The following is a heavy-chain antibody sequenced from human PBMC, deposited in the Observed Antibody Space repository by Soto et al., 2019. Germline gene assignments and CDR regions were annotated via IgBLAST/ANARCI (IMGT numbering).Heavy chain of an antibody. J-gene: IGHJ6*02. V-gene: IGHV4-59*08. CDR2: IQYNGYS. CDR1: GGSITNYY. Sequence: QVQLQESGPGLVKPSETLSLTCTVSGGSITNYYCSWFRQPPGKGLEWIGYIQYNGYSAYNLSLRGRVTLSMDTSKPQFSLMVESVTATDTAVYYCVRPGFGPLHGLVDVWGQGTTVIVSS. CDR3: VRPGFGPLHGLVDV. D-gene: IGHD3-10*01.